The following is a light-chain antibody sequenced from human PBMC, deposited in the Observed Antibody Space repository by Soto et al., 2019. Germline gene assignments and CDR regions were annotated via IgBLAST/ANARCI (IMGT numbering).Light chain of an antibody. CDR1: QSVSSN. Sequence: EIVLTHSPSTLSVSPGERATLSCRASQSVSSNLAWYQQKPGQAPRLLIYGASTRATGIPARFSGSGSGTEFTLTISSLQSEDFAVYYCQQYNNWLTWTFGQGTKVDI. V-gene: IGKV3-15*01. J-gene: IGKJ1*01. CDR2: GAS. CDR3: QQYNNWLTWT.